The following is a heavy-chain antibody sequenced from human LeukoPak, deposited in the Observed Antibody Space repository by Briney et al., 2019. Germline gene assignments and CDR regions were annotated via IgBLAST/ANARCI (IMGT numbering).Heavy chain of an antibody. CDR3: ARAAPSGSYSFDY. CDR2: IIPIFGTA. Sequence: GASVKVSCKASGGTFSSYAISWVRQAPGHGLEWMGGIIPIFGTANYAQKFQGRVTITTDESTSTAYMELSSLRSEDTAVYYCARAAPSGSYSFDYWGQGTLVTVSS. J-gene: IGHJ4*02. CDR1: GGTFSSYA. V-gene: IGHV1-69*05. D-gene: IGHD3-10*01.